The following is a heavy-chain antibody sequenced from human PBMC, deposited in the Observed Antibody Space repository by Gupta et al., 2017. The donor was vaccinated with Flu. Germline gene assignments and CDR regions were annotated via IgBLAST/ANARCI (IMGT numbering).Heavy chain of an antibody. J-gene: IGHJ1*01. Sequence: QVQLVESGGGVVQPGRSLSLSCAGSGFAFSSSGMHWVRQAPGKGLGWVAVISHDGRNKYYADSVKGRFIISRDNSKNTLYLQMNSLRAEDRATYYCVKDGSSTGYLLRLDFRGQGTLVTVSS. V-gene: IGHV3-30*18. D-gene: IGHD3-22*01. CDR1: GFAFSSSG. CDR2: ISHDGRNK. CDR3: VKDGSSTGYLLRLDF.